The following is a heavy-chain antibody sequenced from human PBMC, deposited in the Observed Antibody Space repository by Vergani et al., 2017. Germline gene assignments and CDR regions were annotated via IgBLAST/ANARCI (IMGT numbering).Heavy chain of an antibody. CDR3: ARETRQDCTSTSCLYSFDI. D-gene: IGHD2-2*01. CDR2: IYYDGNP. Sequence: QVQLQESGPGLVKPLQTLSLTCTVSSGSIRSRDDSWNWIRQPPGKGLEWIGKIYYDGNPSYNQSLKSRISVSVDTSRNQFSLRLNSVTAADTAVYYCARETRQDCTSTSCLYSFDIWGQGTMVTVSS. J-gene: IGHJ3*02. V-gene: IGHV4-30-4*01. CDR1: SGSIRSRDDS.